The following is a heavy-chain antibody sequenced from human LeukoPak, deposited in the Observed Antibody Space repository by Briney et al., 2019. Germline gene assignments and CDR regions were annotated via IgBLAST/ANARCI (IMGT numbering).Heavy chain of an antibody. CDR2: INPNSGGT. CDR1: GYTFTGYY. CDR3: ARDTARNYYYYYMDV. V-gene: IGHV1-2*02. J-gene: IGHJ6*03. Sequence: ASVKVSCKASGYTFTGYYMHWVRQAPGQGLEGMGWINPNSGGTNYAQKFQGRVTMTRDTSISTAYVELSRLRSDDTAVYYCARDTARNYYYYYMDVWGKGTTVTVSS. D-gene: IGHD5-18*01.